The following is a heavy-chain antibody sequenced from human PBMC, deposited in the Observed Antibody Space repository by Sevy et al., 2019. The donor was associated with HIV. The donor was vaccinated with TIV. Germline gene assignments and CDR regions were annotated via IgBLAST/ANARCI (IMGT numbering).Heavy chain of an antibody. J-gene: IGHJ4*02. Sequence: GGSLRLSCAASGFTFAKYSMSWVRQAPGKWLEWVSTFSFGCGRINYADSVKGRFIISRDDSKNTLFLQMNSLRAEDTATYFCAREGCTQPHDYWGQGTLVTVSS. V-gene: IGHV3-23*01. CDR2: FSFGCGRI. CDR1: GFTFAKYS. CDR3: AREGCTQPHDY. D-gene: IGHD2-8*01.